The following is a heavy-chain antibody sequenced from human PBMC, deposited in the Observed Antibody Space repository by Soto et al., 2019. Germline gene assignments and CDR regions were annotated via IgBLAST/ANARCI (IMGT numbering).Heavy chain of an antibody. V-gene: IGHV4-59*01. CDR1: GGSISSYY. Sequence: QVQLQESGPGLVKPSETLSLTCTVSGGSISSYYWSWIRQPPGKGLEWIGYIYYSGSTNYNPSLKSRVTISVDTSKNQFSPKLSSVTAADTAVYYCARLGHVYYYDSSGYREYFQHWGQGTLVTVSS. CDR2: IYYSGST. CDR3: ARLGHVYYYDSSGYREYFQH. J-gene: IGHJ1*01. D-gene: IGHD3-22*01.